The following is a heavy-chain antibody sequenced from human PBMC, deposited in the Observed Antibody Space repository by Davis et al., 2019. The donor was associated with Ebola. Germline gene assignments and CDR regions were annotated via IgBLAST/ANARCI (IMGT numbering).Heavy chain of an antibody. J-gene: IGHJ4*02. CDR2: INPSGGST. CDR1: GYTFTSYY. D-gene: IGHD4-11*01. Sequence: ASVKVSCKASGYTFTSYYMHWVRQAPGQGLEWMGIINPSGGSTSYAQKFQGRVTMTRNTSISTAYMELSSLRSEDTAVYYCARDLAVTTGSKDYWGQGTLVTVSS. V-gene: IGHV1-46*01. CDR3: ARDLAVTTGSKDY.